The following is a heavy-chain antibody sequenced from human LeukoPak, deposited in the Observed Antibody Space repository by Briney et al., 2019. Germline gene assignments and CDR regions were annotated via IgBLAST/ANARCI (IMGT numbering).Heavy chain of an antibody. CDR1: GGSISSGDYY. CDR3: ASTIPAAMAQAFDI. J-gene: IGHJ3*02. Sequence: PSQTLSLTCTFSGGSISSGDYYWSWIRQPPGKGLEWIGYIYYSGSTYYNPSLKSRVTISVDTSKNQFSLKLSSVTAADTAVYYCASTIPAAMAQAFDIWGQGTMVTVSS. CDR2: IYYSGST. V-gene: IGHV4-30-4*08. D-gene: IGHD2-2*01.